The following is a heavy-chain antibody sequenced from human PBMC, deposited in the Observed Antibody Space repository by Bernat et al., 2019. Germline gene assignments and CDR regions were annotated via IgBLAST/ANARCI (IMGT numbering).Heavy chain of an antibody. CDR1: GFTFSSYG. Sequence: VQLLESGGGLVQPGRSLRLSCAASGFTFSSYGMHWVRQAPGKGLEWVAVISYDGSNKYYADSVKGRFTISRDNSKNTLYLQMNSLRAEDTAVYYCAKEFGYGSGSLDYWGQGTLVTVSS. D-gene: IGHD3-10*01. CDR3: AKEFGYGSGSLDY. V-gene: IGHV3-30*18. CDR2: ISYDGSNK. J-gene: IGHJ4*02.